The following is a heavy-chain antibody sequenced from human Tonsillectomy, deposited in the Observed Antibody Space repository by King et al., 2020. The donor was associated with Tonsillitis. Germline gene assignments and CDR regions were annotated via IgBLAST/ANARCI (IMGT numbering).Heavy chain of an antibody. J-gene: IGHJ6*02. D-gene: IGHD3-3*01. V-gene: IGHV3-49*04. Sequence: VQLVESGGGLVQPGRSLRLSCTASGFTFGDYAMAWVRQAPGKGLEWVGYIRSKPYGGTTDYAASVKGRFTISRDDSKSIAYLQMNSLKTEDTAVYYCMRDPPLWFGVGHGGMDVWGQGTTVTVAS. CDR1: GFTFGDYA. CDR2: IRSKPYGGTT. CDR3: MRDPPLWFGVGHGGMDV.